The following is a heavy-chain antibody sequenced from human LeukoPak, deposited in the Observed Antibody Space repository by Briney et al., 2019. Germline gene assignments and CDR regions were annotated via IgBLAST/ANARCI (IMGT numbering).Heavy chain of an antibody. J-gene: IGHJ4*02. CDR1: GFTFSNYG. CDR2: ISYDGTNK. D-gene: IGHD1-26*01. CDR3: ARDLGGEGIVGATRSYYFDY. V-gene: IGHV3-30*03. Sequence: PGGSLRLSCAGSGFTFSNYGMHWVRQAPGKGPEWVAVISYDGTNKYYADSVKGRFTISRDNSKNTVYLQMNSLRAEDTAVYYCARDLGGEGIVGATRSYYFDYWGQGTLVTVSS.